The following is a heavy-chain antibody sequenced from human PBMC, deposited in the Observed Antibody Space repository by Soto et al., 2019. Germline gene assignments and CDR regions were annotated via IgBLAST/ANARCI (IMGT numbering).Heavy chain of an antibody. CDR1: GFTFSDYY. CDR2: ISSSRSTI. D-gene: IGHD3-3*01. Sequence: ESGGGLVKPGGSLRLSCAASGFTFSDYYMNWIRQAPGKGLEWVSYISSSRSTIYYADSVKGRFTISRDNAKNSLYLQMNSLRAEDTAVYYCARSNTIFGLPYNMDVRGQGTTVTVSS. J-gene: IGHJ6*02. V-gene: IGHV3-11*01. CDR3: ARSNTIFGLPYNMDV.